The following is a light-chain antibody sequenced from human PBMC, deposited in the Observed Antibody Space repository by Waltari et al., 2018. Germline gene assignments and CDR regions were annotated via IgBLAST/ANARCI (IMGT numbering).Light chain of an antibody. J-gene: IGLJ1*01. CDR3: NSYKTGSSYV. V-gene: IGLV2-18*02. Sequence: QSALTQPPSVSGSPGQSVTISCTGTSSDVGGYNRVSWYQQPPGTAPKLMIYEVSNRHSGVLNRFSGSKSGNTASLTISGLQAEDEADYYCNSYKTGSSYVFGTGTKVTVL. CDR1: SSDVGGYNR. CDR2: EVS.